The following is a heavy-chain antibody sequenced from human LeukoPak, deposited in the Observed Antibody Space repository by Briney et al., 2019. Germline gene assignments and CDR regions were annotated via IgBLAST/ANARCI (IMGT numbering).Heavy chain of an antibody. V-gene: IGHV4-61*02. CDR3: ARELLPAVTEGWFDP. D-gene: IGHD2-2*01. J-gene: IGHJ5*02. CDR1: GGSISSSSYY. CDR2: IYTSGNT. Sequence: SETLSLTCTVSGGSISSSSYYWGWIRQPPGKGLEWIGRIYTSGNTNYDPSLKSRVTISVDTSKNQFSLRLSSVTAADTAVYYCARELLPAVTEGWFDPWGQGTLVTVSS.